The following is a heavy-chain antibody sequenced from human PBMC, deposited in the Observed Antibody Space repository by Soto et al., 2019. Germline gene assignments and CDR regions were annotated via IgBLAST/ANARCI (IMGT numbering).Heavy chain of an antibody. CDR2: IDPSDSYT. J-gene: IGHJ6*02. V-gene: IGHV5-10-1*01. CDR3: ARHPPGVQPPHYYYYGMDV. D-gene: IGHD2-2*01. CDR1: GYSFTSYW. Sequence: GESLKISCQGSGYSFTSYWISWVRQMPGKGLEWMGRIDPSDSYTNYSPSFQGHVTISADKSISTAYLQWSSLKASDTAMYYCARHPPGVQPPHYYYYGMDVWGQGTTVTVSS.